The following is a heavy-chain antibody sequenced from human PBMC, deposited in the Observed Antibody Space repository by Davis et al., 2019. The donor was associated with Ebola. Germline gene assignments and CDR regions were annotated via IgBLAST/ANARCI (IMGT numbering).Heavy chain of an antibody. Sequence: PGGSLRLSCAASGFTFNNYGMHWVRQAPGKGLEWVAVMWSSGSNEYYADSVKGRFTISRDSSKNTLYLQMNSLRAEDTAVYYCARIYYDDSGYPSLSYYHYYYMDVWGKGTTVTVSS. V-gene: IGHV3-33*01. D-gene: IGHD3-22*01. CDR2: MWSSGSNE. CDR3: ARIYYDDSGYPSLSYYHYYYMDV. CDR1: GFTFNNYG. J-gene: IGHJ6*03.